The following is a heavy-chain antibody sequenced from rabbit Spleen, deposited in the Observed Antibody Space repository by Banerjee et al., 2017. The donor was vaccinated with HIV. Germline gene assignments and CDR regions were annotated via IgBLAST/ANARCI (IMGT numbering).Heavy chain of an antibody. CDR3: ARDTSSSFSSYGMDL. CDR2: IDTGSSGFT. Sequence: QEQLMESGGGLVQPGGSLKLSCKASGFDFSSYGVSWVRQAPGKGLEWIACIDTGSSGFTYFATWAKGRFTCSKTSSTTVTLQMTRLTAADTATYFCARDTSSSFSSYGMDLWGPGTLVTVS. V-gene: IGHV1S45*01. D-gene: IGHD1-1*01. J-gene: IGHJ6*01. CDR1: GFDFSSYG.